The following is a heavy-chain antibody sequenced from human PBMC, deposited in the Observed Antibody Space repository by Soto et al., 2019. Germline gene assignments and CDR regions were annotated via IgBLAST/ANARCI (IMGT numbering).Heavy chain of an antibody. V-gene: IGHV3-30*18. J-gene: IGHJ6*03. CDR2: ISYDGSNK. CDR3: AKGGYRAYYYYYMDV. CDR1: GFTFSSYG. Sequence: GGSLRLSCAASGFTFSSYGMHWVRQAPGKGLEWVAVISYDGSNKYYADSVKGRFTISRDNSKNTLYLQMNSLRAEDTAVYYCAKGGYRAYYYYYMDVWGKGTKVTVSS. D-gene: IGHD5-12*01.